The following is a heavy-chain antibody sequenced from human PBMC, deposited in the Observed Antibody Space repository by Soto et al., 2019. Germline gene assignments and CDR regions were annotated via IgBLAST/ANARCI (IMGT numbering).Heavy chain of an antibody. V-gene: IGHV3-33*01. CDR3: ARGSSYSSSWGHAFDI. Sequence: QVQLVESGGGVVQPGRSLRLSCAASRFTFSSYGMHWVRQAPGKGLEWVALIWYDGSDKFYADSVKGRFTISRDNSKNTLYLQMNRLRTEDTAVYYCARGSSYSSSWGHAFDIWGQGTMVTVSS. CDR1: RFTFSSYG. J-gene: IGHJ3*02. D-gene: IGHD6-13*01. CDR2: IWYDGSDK.